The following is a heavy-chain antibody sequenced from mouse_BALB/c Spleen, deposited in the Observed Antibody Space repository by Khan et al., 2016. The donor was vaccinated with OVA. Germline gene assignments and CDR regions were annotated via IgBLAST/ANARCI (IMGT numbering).Heavy chain of an antibody. Sequence: VQLQESGAELVKPGPSVRLSCTVSGFKIKDTYMHWVKQRPEQDLEWIGRIDPQNGDTRYNPTLQDKSTITADTSSNTAYMQVSSLTSDDTAVYYCVSPHCFVYWGQGTLVTVSA. D-gene: IGHD6-1*01. J-gene: IGHJ3*01. V-gene: IGHV14-3*02. CDR3: VSPHCFVY. CDR1: GFKIKDTY. CDR2: IDPQNGDT.